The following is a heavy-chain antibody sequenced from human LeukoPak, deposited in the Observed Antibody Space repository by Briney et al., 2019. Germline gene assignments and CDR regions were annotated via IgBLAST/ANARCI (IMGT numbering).Heavy chain of an antibody. V-gene: IGHV4-38-2*02. D-gene: IGHD6-19*01. CDR2: IYHSGIG. CDR3: ARVGNSSGWYSAHYYYMDV. Sequence: PSETLSLTCSVSGDSISSGYFWGWIRQPPGKGLEWVGSIYHSGIGYYNPSLKSRVTISVDTSKNQFSLKLSSVTAADTAVYYCARVGNSSGWYSAHYYYMDVWGKGTTVTISS. J-gene: IGHJ6*03. CDR1: GDSISSGYF.